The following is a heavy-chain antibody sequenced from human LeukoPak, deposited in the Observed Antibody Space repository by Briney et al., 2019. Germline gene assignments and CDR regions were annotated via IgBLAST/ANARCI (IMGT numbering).Heavy chain of an antibody. J-gene: IGHJ4*02. V-gene: IGHV4-34*01. CDR2: INHSGST. D-gene: IGHD5-24*01. CDR3: ARSTPNDGYNQKFDY. Sequence: SETLSLTCAVYGGSFSGYYWSWIRQPPGKGLEWIGEINHSGSTNYNPSLKSRVTISVDTSKNQFSLKLSSVTAADTAVYYCARSTPNDGYNQKFDYWGQGTLVTVSS. CDR1: GGSFSGYY.